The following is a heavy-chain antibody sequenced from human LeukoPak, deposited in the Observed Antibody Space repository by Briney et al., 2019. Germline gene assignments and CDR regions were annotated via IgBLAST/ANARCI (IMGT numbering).Heavy chain of an antibody. CDR1: GGFFSGNY. J-gene: IGHJ6*02. CDR2: INHNGNT. D-gene: IGHD1-7*01. V-gene: IGHV4-34*01. CDR3: ARAGITGTTRSQRYYYYGMDV. Sequence: SETLSLTCTVDGGFFSGNYWTWIHQPPGKGLEWIGEINHNGNTNKNPSLKSRVTISVDTSKNQFSLKVISVTAADTAVYYCARAGITGTTRSQRYYYYGMDVWGLGTTVIVSS.